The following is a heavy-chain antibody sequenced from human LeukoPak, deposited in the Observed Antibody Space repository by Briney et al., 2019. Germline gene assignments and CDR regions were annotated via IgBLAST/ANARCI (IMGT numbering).Heavy chain of an antibody. CDR3: ARAFDDYYDSSGYYTPTFDY. CDR2: IYYSGST. J-gene: IGHJ4*02. V-gene: IGHV4-59*01. Sequence: SETLSLTCTVAGGSISSYYWSWIRQPPGKGLEWIGYIYYSGSTNYNPSLKSRVTISVDTSKNQFSLKLSSVTAADTAVYYCARAFDDYYDSSGYYTPTFDYWGQGTLVTVSS. CDR1: GGSISSYY. D-gene: IGHD3-22*01.